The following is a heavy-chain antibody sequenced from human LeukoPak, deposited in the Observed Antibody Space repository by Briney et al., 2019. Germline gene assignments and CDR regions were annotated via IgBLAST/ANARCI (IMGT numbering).Heavy chain of an antibody. V-gene: IGHV4-4*07. J-gene: IGHJ4*02. CDR3: ATGPPPDFDS. Sequence: SETLSLTCTISGDSISSSYWSWIRQPAGKGLEWIGRVHLNGNTDYSPSLESRVILSIDTSKNKFSLKLTSVTAADTAVYYCATGPPPDFDSWGRGTLVTVSS. CDR2: VHLNGNT. CDR1: GDSISSSY.